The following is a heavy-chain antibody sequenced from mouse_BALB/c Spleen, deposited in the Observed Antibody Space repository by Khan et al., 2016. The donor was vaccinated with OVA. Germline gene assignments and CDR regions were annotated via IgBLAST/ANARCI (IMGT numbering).Heavy chain of an antibody. Sequence: EVQLQESGPGLVKPSQSLSLTCTVTGYSITSDYAWNWIRQFPGDKLEWMTSISYSGTTSYTPSLKSRISITRDTSKNQFFLQLNSVTTEDTATDYGASHYYRYDRPYFDVWGAGTTVTVSS. CDR2: ISYSGTT. J-gene: IGHJ1*01. CDR3: ASHYYRYDRPYFDV. V-gene: IGHV3-2*02. D-gene: IGHD2-14*01. CDR1: GYSITSDYA.